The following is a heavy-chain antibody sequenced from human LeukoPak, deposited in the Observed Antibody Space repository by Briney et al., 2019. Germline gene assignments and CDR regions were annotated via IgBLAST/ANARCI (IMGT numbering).Heavy chain of an antibody. CDR2: IGTAGDT. D-gene: IGHD3-22*01. V-gene: IGHV3-13*01. CDR3: ARGYDSSGYDY. Sequence: PGGSLRLSCAASGFTFSSYDMHWVRQATGKGLEWVSAIGTAGDTYYPGSVKGRFTISRENAKNSLYLQMNSLRAGDTAVYYCARGYDSSGYDYWGQGTLVTVSS. J-gene: IGHJ4*02. CDR1: GFTFSSYD.